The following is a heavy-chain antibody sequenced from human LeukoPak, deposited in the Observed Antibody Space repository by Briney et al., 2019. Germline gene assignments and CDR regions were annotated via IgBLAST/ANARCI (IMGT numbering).Heavy chain of an antibody. Sequence: PGGSLRLSCAASGFTFSSYGMHWVRQAPGKGLEWVAFIHYDGSNKYYANSVKGRFTISRDNSKNTLYLHMNSPRAEDTAVYYCAKDPIRGVRPYYFSSWGQGTLVTVSS. D-gene: IGHD3-10*01. CDR2: IHYDGSNK. CDR1: GFTFSSYG. J-gene: IGHJ4*02. CDR3: AKDPIRGVRPYYFSS. V-gene: IGHV3-30*02.